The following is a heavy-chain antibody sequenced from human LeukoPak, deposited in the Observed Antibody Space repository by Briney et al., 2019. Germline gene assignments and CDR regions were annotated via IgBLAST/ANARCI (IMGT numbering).Heavy chain of an antibody. Sequence: PGGSLRLSCAASGFSFSGYWMQWVRQAPGKGLVWISRITSGGSGTNYADSVKGRFTISRDNAKNSLYLQMNSLRAEDTAVYYCARDRATNVAWGQGTLVTVSS. V-gene: IGHV3-74*01. CDR3: ARDRATNVA. D-gene: IGHD1/OR15-1a*01. CDR2: ITSGGSGT. J-gene: IGHJ4*02. CDR1: GFSFSGYW.